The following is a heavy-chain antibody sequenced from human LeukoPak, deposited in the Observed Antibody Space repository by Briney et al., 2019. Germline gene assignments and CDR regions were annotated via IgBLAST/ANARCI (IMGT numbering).Heavy chain of an antibody. CDR1: GYIFSSYG. D-gene: IGHD3-3*01. CDR3: ARVEWRYGDY. V-gene: IGHV1-18*01. Sequence: RASVKVSCKASGYIFSSYGISWVRQAPGQGLEWMGWISGYNGNTNYAQRLQGRVTMTIDTSTSTAYMELRSLRSDDTAVYYCARVEWRYGDYWGQGTLVTVSS. CDR2: ISGYNGNT. J-gene: IGHJ4*02.